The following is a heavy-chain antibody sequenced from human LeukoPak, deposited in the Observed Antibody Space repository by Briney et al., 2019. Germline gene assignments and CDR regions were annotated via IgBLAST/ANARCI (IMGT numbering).Heavy chain of an antibody. Sequence: PKASVKVSCKASGYTFTGYYMHWVRQAPGQGLEWMGRINPNSGGTNYAQKLQGRVTMTTDTSTSTAYMELRSLRSDDTAVYYCARELYDYVWGSYREYYFDYWGQGTLVTVSS. CDR3: ARELYDYVWGSYREYYFDY. J-gene: IGHJ4*02. D-gene: IGHD3-16*02. V-gene: IGHV1-2*06. CDR2: INPNSGGT. CDR1: GYTFTGYY.